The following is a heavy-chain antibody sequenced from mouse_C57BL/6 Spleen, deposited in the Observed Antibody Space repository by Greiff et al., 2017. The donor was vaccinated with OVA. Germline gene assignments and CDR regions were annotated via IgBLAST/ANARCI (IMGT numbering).Heavy chain of an antibody. Sequence: QVQLQQSGAELARPGASVKLSCKASGYTFTRYGISWVKQRTGQGLEWIGEIYPRSGNTYYNEKFKGKATLTADKSSSTAYMELRSLTSEDSAVYFCASALYGGSAYWYFDVWGTGTTVTVSS. CDR2: IYPRSGNT. V-gene: IGHV1-81*01. J-gene: IGHJ1*03. CDR1: GYTFTRYG. D-gene: IGHD1-1*01. CDR3: ASALYGGSAYWYFDV.